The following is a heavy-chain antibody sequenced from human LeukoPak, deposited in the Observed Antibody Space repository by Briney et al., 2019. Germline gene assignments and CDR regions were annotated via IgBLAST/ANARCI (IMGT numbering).Heavy chain of an antibody. CDR2: ISPYRSNT. Sequence: ASVKVSCKASGFTFTSYGISWVRQAPGQGREWMGWISPYRSNTNYAQKLQGRVTMTTDTSTGTAYMELRSLRSDDTAVYYCARDLKNGGDSDPYYYYYMDVWGKGTTVTVSS. V-gene: IGHV1-18*01. J-gene: IGHJ6*03. CDR3: ARDLKNGGDSDPYYYYYMDV. CDR1: GFTFTSYG. D-gene: IGHD2-21*02.